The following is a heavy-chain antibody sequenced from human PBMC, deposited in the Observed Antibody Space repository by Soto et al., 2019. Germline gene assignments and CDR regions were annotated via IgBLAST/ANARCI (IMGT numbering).Heavy chain of an antibody. Sequence: QVQLVQSGAEVMKPGASMKVSCKASGYTFTSYYMHWVRQAPGQGLEWMGIINPNGGSTTYAQKFQGRVTLTRDTSTSTVYMELSSLRSEDTAVYYCAREYGGNYYGMDVWGRGTTVTVSS. CDR1: GYTFTSYY. CDR3: AREYGGNYYGMDV. V-gene: IGHV1-46*01. J-gene: IGHJ6*02. D-gene: IGHD2-15*01. CDR2: INPNGGST.